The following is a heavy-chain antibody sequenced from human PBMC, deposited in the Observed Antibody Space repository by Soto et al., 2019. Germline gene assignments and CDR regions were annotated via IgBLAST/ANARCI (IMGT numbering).Heavy chain of an antibody. CDR1: GYTFTAFY. J-gene: IGHJ4*02. Sequence: GASVKVSCKASGYTFTAFYLYWVRQAPGQGLEWVGRINPKSGDTNYAQRFQGRVTMTRDTSISTAYLELSNLRSDDTAFYYCATFEQAPNGIDFWGQGTLVTVSS. CDR3: ATFEQAPNGIDF. V-gene: IGHV1-2*06. D-gene: IGHD2-8*01. CDR2: INPKSGDT.